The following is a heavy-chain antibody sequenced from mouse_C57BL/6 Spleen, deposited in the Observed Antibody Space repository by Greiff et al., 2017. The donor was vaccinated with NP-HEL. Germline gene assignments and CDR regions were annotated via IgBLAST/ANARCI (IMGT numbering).Heavy chain of an antibody. V-gene: IGHV1-39*01. CDR3: ARFGLDDYAYAMDY. Sequence: LVESGPELVKPGASVKISCKASGYSFTDYNMNWVKQSNGKSLEWIGVINPNYGTTSYNQKFKGKATLTVDQSSSTAYMQLNSLTSEDSAVYYCARFGLDDYAYAMDYWGQGTSVTVSS. J-gene: IGHJ4*01. CDR2: INPNYGTT. CDR1: GYSFTDYN. D-gene: IGHD2-4*01.